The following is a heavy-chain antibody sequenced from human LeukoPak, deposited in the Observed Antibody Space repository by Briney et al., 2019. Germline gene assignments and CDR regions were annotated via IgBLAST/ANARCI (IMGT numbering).Heavy chain of an antibody. CDR3: ARSILWELLFDY. Sequence: PSETLSLTCTVSGGSISSYYWSWIRQPPGKGLEWIGYIYYSGSTNYNPSLKSRVTISVDTSKNQFSLKLSSVTAADTAVYYCARSILWELLFDYWGQGTLVTVSS. J-gene: IGHJ4*02. D-gene: IGHD1-26*01. CDR2: IYYSGST. CDR1: GGSISSYY. V-gene: IGHV4-59*01.